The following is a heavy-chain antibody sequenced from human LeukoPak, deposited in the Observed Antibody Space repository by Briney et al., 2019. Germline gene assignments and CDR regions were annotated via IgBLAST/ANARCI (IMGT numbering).Heavy chain of an antibody. CDR1: GFNFDDYG. J-gene: IGHJ4*02. CDR2: SYWHGDST. D-gene: IGHD3-22*01. V-gene: IGHV3-20*04. Sequence: GGDLSLSCAASGFNFDDYGMSSVGPGAGTGLEWVSGSYWHGDSTGSADPVKGRFTISRDNAKISLYLRMNSLRAEDTALYYCARDPTYYYDSSGHRYFDYWGQGTLVTVSS. CDR3: ARDPTYYYDSSGHRYFDY.